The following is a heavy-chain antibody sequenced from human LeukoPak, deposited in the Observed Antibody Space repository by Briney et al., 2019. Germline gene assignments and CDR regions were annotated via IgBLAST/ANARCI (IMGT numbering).Heavy chain of an antibody. CDR3: ARDQDTGVTPGVY. Sequence: SVKVSCKASGGTFSSYAISWVRQAPGQGLEWMGRIIPILGIANYAQKFQGRVTITADKSTSTAYMELSSLRSEDTAVYYCARDQDTGVTPGVYWGQGTLVTVS. D-gene: IGHD4-23*01. J-gene: IGHJ4*02. V-gene: IGHV1-69*04. CDR1: GGTFSSYA. CDR2: IIPILGIA.